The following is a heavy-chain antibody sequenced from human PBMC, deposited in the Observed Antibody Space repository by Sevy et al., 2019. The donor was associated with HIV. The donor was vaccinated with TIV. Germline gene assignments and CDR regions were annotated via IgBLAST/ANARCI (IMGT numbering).Heavy chain of an antibody. D-gene: IGHD3-22*01. CDR1: GDSISSSNFY. V-gene: IGHV4-39*01. J-gene: IGHJ4*02. CDR3: ARLFDDSSGPPSDY. CDR2: IHYSGST. Sequence: SETLSLTCTVSGDSISSSNFYWGWIRQPPGKGLEWIGSIHYSGSTYYNPSLKSRVTISVDTSKDQFSLKLRSVTAADTAVYYCARLFDDSSGPPSDYWGQGTLVTVSS.